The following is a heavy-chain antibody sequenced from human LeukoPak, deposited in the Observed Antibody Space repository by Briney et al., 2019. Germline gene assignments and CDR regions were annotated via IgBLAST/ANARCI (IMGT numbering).Heavy chain of an antibody. J-gene: IGHJ3*02. CDR3: ATTMIVVDSDAFDI. V-gene: IGHV1-18*01. D-gene: IGHD3-22*01. Sequence: ASVKVSCKASGYTFTSYGISWVRQAPGQGLEWMGWISAYNGNTNYAQKFQGRVTMTEDTSTDTAYMELSSLRSEDTAVYYCATTMIVVDSDAFDIWGQGTMVTVSS. CDR1: GYTFTSYG. CDR2: ISAYNGNT.